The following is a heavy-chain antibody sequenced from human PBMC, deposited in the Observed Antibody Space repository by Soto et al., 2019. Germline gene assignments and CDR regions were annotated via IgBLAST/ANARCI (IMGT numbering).Heavy chain of an antibody. V-gene: IGHV1-69*01. CDR2: IIPIFRTA. CDR1: GGTYSSYA. J-gene: IGHJ4*02. D-gene: IGHD5-12*01. CDR3: ARAGYCGYELARLEGYFDY. Sequence: QVQLVQSGAEVKKPGSSVKVSCKASGGTYSSYAISWVRQAPGQGREWMGGIIPIFRTANYPQKFQVRVTITAEADTSPASMELRIVGSEDTAVYYCARAGYCGYELARLEGYFDYWGQGTPVTVSS.